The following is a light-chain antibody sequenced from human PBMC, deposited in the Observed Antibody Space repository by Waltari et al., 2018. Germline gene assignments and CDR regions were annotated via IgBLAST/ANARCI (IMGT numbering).Light chain of an antibody. CDR2: DAI. J-gene: IGLJ2*01. V-gene: IGLV2-14*03. CDR3: ASFISSTSGV. CDR1: SSDVGDYKY. Sequence: QSALTQPDSVSGSPGQTITISCTGTSSDVGDYKYVSWYQQYPGKAPKVIIYDAINRPSGVSNRFSGSKSGNPASLTISGLQAEDEAHYFCASFISSTSGVFGGGTRLTVL.